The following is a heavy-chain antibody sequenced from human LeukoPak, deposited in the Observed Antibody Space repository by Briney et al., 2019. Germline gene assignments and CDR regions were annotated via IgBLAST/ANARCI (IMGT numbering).Heavy chain of an antibody. CDR3: ARTSSSSWSYGMDV. Sequence: SETLSLTCTVSDGSISSYYWSWIRQPAGKGLEWIGRIYPSGSTNYNPSLRGRVTMSVDTSKNQFSLKLTSVTAADTVVYYCARTSSSSWSYGMDVWGQGTTVTVSS. J-gene: IGHJ6*02. CDR2: IYPSGST. CDR1: DGSISSYY. D-gene: IGHD6-13*01. V-gene: IGHV4-4*07.